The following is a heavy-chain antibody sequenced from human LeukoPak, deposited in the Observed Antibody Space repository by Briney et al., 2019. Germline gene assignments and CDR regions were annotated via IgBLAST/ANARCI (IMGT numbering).Heavy chain of an antibody. D-gene: IGHD2-15*01. J-gene: IGHJ4*02. CDR1: GFTFSSYS. CDR2: IKPDGSEK. CDR3: ARLAADSDYFDY. Sequence: GGSLRLSCAASGFTFSSYSMNWVRQAPGKGLEWVANIKPDGSEKHYVDSVKGRFTFSRDNAKNSLYLQMNGLRAEDMAVYYCARLAADSDYFDYWGQGTLVTVSS. V-gene: IGHV3-7*04.